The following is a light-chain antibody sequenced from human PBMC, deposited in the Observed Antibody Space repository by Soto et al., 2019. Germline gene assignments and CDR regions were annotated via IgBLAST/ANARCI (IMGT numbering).Light chain of an antibody. CDR1: QSLVHSDGIAY. CDR3: MQGTHWPIT. J-gene: IGKJ5*01. V-gene: IGKV2-30*02. CDR2: KVS. Sequence: DVVMTQSNLSLPVTLGQPSSISCRSNQSLVHSDGIAYFSWFQQRPGRSPRRLIYKVSNRDSGVPARFSGSGSGTDFALKISRVEAEDVGVYYCMQGTHWPITFGQGTRLEIK.